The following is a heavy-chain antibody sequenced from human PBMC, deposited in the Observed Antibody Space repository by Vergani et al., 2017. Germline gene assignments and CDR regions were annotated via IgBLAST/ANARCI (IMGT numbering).Heavy chain of an antibody. D-gene: IGHD2-15*01. CDR2: IYTSGST. J-gene: IGHJ4*02. CDR3: AAYCSGGSCYSGPAGFDY. CDR1: GASVNSYY. V-gene: IGHV4-4*07. Sequence: QVKLQESGPGLVKPSETLSLTCTVSGASVNSYYWSWIRQPAGKGLEWIGRIYTSGSTNYNPSLKSRVTISVDTSKNQFSLKLSSVTAADTAVYYCAAYCSGGSCYSGPAGFDYWGQGTLVTVSS.